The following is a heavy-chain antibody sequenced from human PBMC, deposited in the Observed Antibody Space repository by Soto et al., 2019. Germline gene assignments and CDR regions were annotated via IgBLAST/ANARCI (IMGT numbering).Heavy chain of an antibody. CDR3: ARRDTAPYYGLDV. V-gene: IGHV4-61*01. CDR1: GGSVSSGRYQ. Sequence: SETLSLTCTVSGGSVSSGRYQWSWIRQSPGKGLEWIGYIYYTGTTNYNPSLKSRVTISVDTSKNQFSLKLTSVTAADTALYFCARRDTAPYYGLDVWGHGTRVIVSS. J-gene: IGHJ6*02. CDR2: IYYTGTT. D-gene: IGHD5-18*01.